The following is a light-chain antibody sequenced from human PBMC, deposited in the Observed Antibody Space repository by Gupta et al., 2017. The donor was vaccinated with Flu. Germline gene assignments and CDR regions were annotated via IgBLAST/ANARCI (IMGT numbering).Light chain of an antibody. Sequence: QSALTQPASVSGSPGQSITISFTGTSSDIGSYNYVSWYQHPPGQAPKLLIYGVTNRPSGVSNRFSASKSGDTASLTISGLQAEDEADYYCSSCISSSTLVFGGGTKLTVL. CDR1: SSDIGSYNY. CDR3: SSCISSSTLV. V-gene: IGLV2-14*01. CDR2: GVT. J-gene: IGLJ2*01.